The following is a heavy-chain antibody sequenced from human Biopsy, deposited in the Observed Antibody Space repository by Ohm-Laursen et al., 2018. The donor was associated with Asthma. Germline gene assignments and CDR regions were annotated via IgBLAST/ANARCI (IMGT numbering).Heavy chain of an antibody. CDR2: IYSGGTS. J-gene: IGHJ4*02. V-gene: IGHV3-53*01. CDR1: GFTVSRDH. D-gene: IGHD6-19*01. CDR3: ARGDSSGWSHYYFDY. Sequence: SLRLSCSASGFTVSRDHMFWVRQAPGKGLEWVSVIYSGGTSHTADSVRGRFTISRDFSKNTLNLQMHSLRVEDTAVYYCARGDSSGWSHYYFDYWGQGTLVTVSS.